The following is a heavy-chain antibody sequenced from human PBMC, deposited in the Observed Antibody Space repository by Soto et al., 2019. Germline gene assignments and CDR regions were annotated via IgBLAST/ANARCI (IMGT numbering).Heavy chain of an antibody. CDR1: GFTFSNYW. CDR2: IKEDGSER. D-gene: IGHD2-21*01. CDR3: ASARHIGP. V-gene: IGHV3-7*01. Sequence: LRLSCAASGFTFSNYWMSWVRQAPGKGLEWVANIKEDGSERNYVDSVKGRFTISRDNAENSLYLQMNSLRAEDTAVYYCASARHIGPWGQGTLVTVSS. J-gene: IGHJ5*02.